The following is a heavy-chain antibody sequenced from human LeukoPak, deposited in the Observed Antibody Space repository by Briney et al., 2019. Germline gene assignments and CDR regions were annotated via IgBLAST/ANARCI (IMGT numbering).Heavy chain of an antibody. CDR3: AREGLYDEYSEY. J-gene: IGHJ4*02. CDR2: ISTDGRST. CDR1: GFTFSSYW. D-gene: IGHD3-3*01. V-gene: IGHV3-74*01. Sequence: PGGSLRLSCAASGFTFSSYWMHWVRQAPGKGLVWISRISTDGRSTSYADSVKGRFTISRDNPKNTLYLQMNSLRAEDTAVYYCAREGLYDEYSEYWGQGTLVTVSS.